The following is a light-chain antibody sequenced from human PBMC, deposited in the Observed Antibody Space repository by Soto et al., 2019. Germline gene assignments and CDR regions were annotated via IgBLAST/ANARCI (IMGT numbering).Light chain of an antibody. CDR1: QSISRW. J-gene: IGKJ5*01. CDR3: QQYNTYST. Sequence: DIQMTQSPATRSSFFLDIVTITCRASQSISRWLAWYQQKPGKAPKALIYDASTLRSGVPSRFSGGGSGTEFTLTISSLQTDDFATYYCQQYNTYSTFGQGTRLEIK. V-gene: IGKV1-5*01. CDR2: DAS.